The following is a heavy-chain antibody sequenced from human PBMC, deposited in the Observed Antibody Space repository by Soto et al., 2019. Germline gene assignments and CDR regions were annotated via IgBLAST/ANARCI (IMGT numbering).Heavy chain of an antibody. CDR2: IYHSGST. CDR1: GGSISSSNW. J-gene: IGHJ4*02. V-gene: IGHV4-4*02. D-gene: IGHD3-22*01. Sequence: SETLSLTCAVSGGSISSSNWWSWVRQPPGKGLEWIGEIYHSGSTNYNPSLKSRVTISVDKSKNQFSLKLSSVTAADTAVYYCARLSYYDSSGYFYYFDYWGQGTLVTVSS. CDR3: ARLSYYDSSGYFYYFDY.